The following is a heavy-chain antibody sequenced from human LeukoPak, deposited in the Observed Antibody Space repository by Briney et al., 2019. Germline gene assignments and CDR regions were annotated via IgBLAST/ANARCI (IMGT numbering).Heavy chain of an antibody. Sequence: GGSLRLSCAASGFTLSSYWMSWGRQAPGKGLEWVANIKQDGSEKYYVDSVKGRFTISRDNAKNSLYLQMNSLRAEDTAVYYCAREVVGATPDYWGQGTLVTVSS. V-gene: IGHV3-7*01. CDR3: AREVVGATPDY. CDR1: GFTLSSYW. D-gene: IGHD1-26*01. J-gene: IGHJ4*02. CDR2: IKQDGSEK.